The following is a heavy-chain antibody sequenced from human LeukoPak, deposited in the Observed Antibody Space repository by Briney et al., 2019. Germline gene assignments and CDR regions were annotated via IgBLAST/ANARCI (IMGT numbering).Heavy chain of an antibody. J-gene: IGHJ4*02. D-gene: IGHD6-13*01. CDR2: IYYSGST. CDR3: ARVGSSWGFDY. V-gene: IGHV4-39*07. CDR1: GGSISSSSYY. Sequence: SETLSLTCTVSGGSISSSSYYWGWIRQPPGKGLEWIGSIYYSGSTYYNPSLKSRVTISVDTSKNQFSLKLSSVTAADTAVYYCARVGSSWGFDYWGQGTLVTVSS.